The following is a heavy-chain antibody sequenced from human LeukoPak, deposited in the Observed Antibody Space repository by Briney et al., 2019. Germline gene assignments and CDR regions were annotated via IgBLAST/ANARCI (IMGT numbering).Heavy chain of an antibody. CDR2: IWSDGSQK. D-gene: IGHD6-13*01. V-gene: IGHV3-30*02. Sequence: PGGSLRLSCAASGFTFSNYGMHWVRQAPGKGLEWVAVIWSDGSQKYYADSVKGRFTISRDNSKNTLHLQMNSLRADDTAVYYCAKSLSDGYDYWGQGTPVTVSS. CDR3: AKSLSDGYDY. J-gene: IGHJ4*02. CDR1: GFTFSNYG.